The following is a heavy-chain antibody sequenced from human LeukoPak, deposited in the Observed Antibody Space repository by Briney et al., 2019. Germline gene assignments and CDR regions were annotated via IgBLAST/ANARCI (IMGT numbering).Heavy chain of an antibody. CDR1: GFTFSSYA. V-gene: IGHV3-23*01. D-gene: IGHD5-18*01. CDR3: AKDLGTAMAYPMYYFDY. CDR2: ISGSGGST. J-gene: IGHJ4*02. Sequence: GGSLRLSCAASGFTFSSYAMSWVRQAPGKGLEWVLAISGSGGSTYYADSVKGRFTISRDNSKNTLYLQMNSLRAEDTAVYYCAKDLGTAMAYPMYYFDYWGQGTLVTVSS.